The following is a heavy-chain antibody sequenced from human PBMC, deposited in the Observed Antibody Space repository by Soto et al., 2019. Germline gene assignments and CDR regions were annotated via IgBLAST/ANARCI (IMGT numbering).Heavy chain of an antibody. J-gene: IGHJ4*02. D-gene: IGHD3-3*01. CDR1: GGSFKSGGYS. Sequence: SETLSLTCTVSGGSFKSGGYSWSWIRQPPGKGLEWIGYVYHTGRTGYNPSLKSRVSISMDTSRNQFSLNLDSVTAADTAVYFCARDFAYFDSWGQGTLVTVSS. CDR2: VYHTGRT. V-gene: IGHV4-61*08. CDR3: ARDFAYFDS.